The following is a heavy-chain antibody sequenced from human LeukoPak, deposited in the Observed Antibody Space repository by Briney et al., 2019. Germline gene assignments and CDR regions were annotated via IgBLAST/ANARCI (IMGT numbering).Heavy chain of an antibody. D-gene: IGHD6-13*01. Sequence: GGSLRLSCAASGFTFSKAWMSWVRQAPGKGLEWVGRIKNKTDGGTTDYAAPVKGRFTISRDDSRNTLYLHMNSLKTEDTAVYYCTTESSWYKYFDYWGQGTLVTVSS. J-gene: IGHJ4*02. CDR1: GFTFSKAW. V-gene: IGHV3-15*01. CDR2: IKNKTDGGTT. CDR3: TTESSWYKYFDY.